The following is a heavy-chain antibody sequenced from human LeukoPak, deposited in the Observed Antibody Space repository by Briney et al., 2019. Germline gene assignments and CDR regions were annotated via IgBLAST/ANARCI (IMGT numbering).Heavy chain of an antibody. CDR2: IYYSGST. D-gene: IGHD3-10*01. Sequence: SETLSLTCTVSGGSISSDSYYWGWIRQPPGKGLEWIGSIYYSGSTYYNPSLKSRVTISVDTSKNQFSLKLSSVTAADTAVYYCARDGYYYGSGSYYNPNDYWGQGTLVTVSS. J-gene: IGHJ4*02. CDR3: ARDGYYYGSGSYYNPNDY. CDR1: GGSISSDSYY. V-gene: IGHV4-39*07.